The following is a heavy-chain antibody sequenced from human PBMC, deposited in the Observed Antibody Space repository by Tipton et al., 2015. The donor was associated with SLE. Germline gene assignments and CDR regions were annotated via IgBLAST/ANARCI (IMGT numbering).Heavy chain of an antibody. Sequence: TLSLTCTVSGGSISSYYWNWVRQPPGKGLGWIGYIHNTGRTNYNPSLKSRVAMSVDTSKQYSLNLGSVTAADTAIYYCARATCSVGVCYFDYWGQGALVTVSS. D-gene: IGHD2-15*01. CDR2: IHNTGRT. CDR3: ARATCSVGVCYFDY. CDR1: GGSISSYY. J-gene: IGHJ4*02. V-gene: IGHV4-59*01.